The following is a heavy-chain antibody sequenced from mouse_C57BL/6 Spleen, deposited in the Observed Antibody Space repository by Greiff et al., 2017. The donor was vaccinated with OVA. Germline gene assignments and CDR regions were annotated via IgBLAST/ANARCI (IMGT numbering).Heavy chain of an antibody. CDR2: ISDGGSYT. J-gene: IGHJ4*01. D-gene: IGHD2-5*01. CDR1: GFTFSSYA. Sequence: EVKLVESGGGLVKPGGSLKLSCEASGFTFSSYAMSWVSQTPEKRLEWVGTISDGGSYTYYTDNVKGRFTISRYNAKNNLYLQISHLKSKNTAMYYCAKDDSTYYAMDYWGQGTSLTVSS. CDR3: AKDDSTYYAMDY. V-gene: IGHV5-4*01.